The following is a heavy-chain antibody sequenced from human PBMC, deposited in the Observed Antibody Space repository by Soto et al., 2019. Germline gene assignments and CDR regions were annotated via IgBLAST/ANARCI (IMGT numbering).Heavy chain of an antibody. J-gene: IGHJ4*02. V-gene: IGHV3-21*01. CDR2: ISSSSSYI. Sequence: PGGSLRLSCAASGFTFSSYSMNWVRQAPGKGLEWVSSISSSSSYIYYADSVKGRFTISRDNAKNSLYLQMNSLRAEDTAVYYCARSGYGSRFYFDYWGQGTLVTVSS. D-gene: IGHD3-10*01. CDR3: ARSGYGSRFYFDY. CDR1: GFTFSSYS.